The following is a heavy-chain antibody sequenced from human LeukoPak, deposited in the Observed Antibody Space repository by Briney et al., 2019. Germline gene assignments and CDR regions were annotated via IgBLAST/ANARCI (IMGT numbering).Heavy chain of an antibody. D-gene: IGHD5-12*01. CDR1: GYTFTAYY. V-gene: IGHV1-2*02. CDR3: ARGTSLYSGYDAENYYYYYYMDV. CDR2: INPNSGGT. Sequence: ASVKVSCKASGYTFTAYYIHWVRQAPGQGLEWMGWINPNSGGTNYAQKFQGRVTMTRNTSISTAYMELSSLRSEDTAVYYCARGTSLYSGYDAENYYYYYYMDVWGKGTTVTISS. J-gene: IGHJ6*03.